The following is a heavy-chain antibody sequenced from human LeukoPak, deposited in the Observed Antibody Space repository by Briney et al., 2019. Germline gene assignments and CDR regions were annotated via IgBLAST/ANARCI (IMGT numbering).Heavy chain of an antibody. V-gene: IGHV3-33*06. D-gene: IGHD3-22*01. Sequence: PGRSLRLSCAASGFTFSDYGMYWVRQAPGKGPEWVALIFYDGSRQYYVDSVKGRFTVSRDNAKNTLYLHMNNLRAEDTAVYYCAKRGYDTTGYWDYFDSWGQGTLVTVSS. CDR2: IFYDGSRQ. CDR3: AKRGYDTTGYWDYFDS. CDR1: GFTFSDYG. J-gene: IGHJ4*02.